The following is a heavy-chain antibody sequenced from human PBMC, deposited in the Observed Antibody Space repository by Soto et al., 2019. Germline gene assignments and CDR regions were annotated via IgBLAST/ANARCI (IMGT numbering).Heavy chain of an antibody. V-gene: IGHV3-30-3*01. Sequence: QVQLVESGGGVVQPGRSLRLSCAASGFTFSSYAMHWVRQAPGKGLEWVAVISYDGSNKYYADSVKGRFTISRDNSKNTLYLQMNSLRAEDTAVYYCARDRIVVVPAYLGYYYGMDVW. CDR3: ARDRIVVVPAYLGYYYGMDV. CDR2: ISYDGSNK. CDR1: GFTFSSYA. D-gene: IGHD2-2*01. J-gene: IGHJ6*01.